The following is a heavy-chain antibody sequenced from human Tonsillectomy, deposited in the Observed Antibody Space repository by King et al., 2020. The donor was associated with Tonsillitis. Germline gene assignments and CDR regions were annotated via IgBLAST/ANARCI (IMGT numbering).Heavy chain of an antibody. D-gene: IGHD3-22*01. Sequence: VQLVESGGGLVKPGGSLRLSCTASGFTFSNAWMTWVRQAPGRGLEWVGRIKSKTDGGTTDYAAPVKGRFTISRDDSKNTLYLQMNSLKTEDTAVHYCTTATPYDSSAYYYDYWGQGTLVTVSS. V-gene: IGHV3-15*01. J-gene: IGHJ4*02. CDR2: IKSKTDGGTT. CDR3: TTATPYDSSAYYYDY. CDR1: GFTFSNAW.